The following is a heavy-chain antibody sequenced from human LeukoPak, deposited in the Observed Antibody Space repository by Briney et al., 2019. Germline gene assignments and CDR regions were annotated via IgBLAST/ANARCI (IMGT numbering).Heavy chain of an antibody. CDR3: AKNYYDTSVHFDI. CDR2: ITSSGGST. Sequence: GSLRLSCAASGFIFTNYAMSWVRQAPGKGLEWVSGITSSGGSTYYADSVKGRFTISRDNSKNTLYLQMNSLRAEDTAVYYCAKNYYDTSVHFDIWGQGTMVTVSS. D-gene: IGHD3-22*01. J-gene: IGHJ3*02. V-gene: IGHV3-23*01. CDR1: GFIFTNYA.